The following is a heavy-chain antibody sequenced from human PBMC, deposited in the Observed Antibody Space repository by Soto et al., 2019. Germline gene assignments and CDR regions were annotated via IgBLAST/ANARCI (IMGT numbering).Heavy chain of an antibody. CDR3: ARHRSPAAGFDY. J-gene: IGHJ4*02. CDR2: IDPSDSYT. D-gene: IGHD6-13*01. V-gene: IGHV5-10-1*01. CDR1: GYSFTSYW. Sequence: GESLKICCKGSGYSFTSYWISWVRQMPGKGLEWMGRIDPSDSYTNYSPSLQGHVTISADKSISTAYLQWSSLKASDTAMYYCARHRSPAAGFDYWGQGTLVTVSS.